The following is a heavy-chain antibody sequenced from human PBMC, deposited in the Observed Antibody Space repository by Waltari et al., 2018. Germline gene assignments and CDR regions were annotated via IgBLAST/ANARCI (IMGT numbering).Heavy chain of an antibody. CDR3: AREYSSFDY. Sequence: QLQLRASGTGLVTPAETPSLAGTVSGGSISTYYWSWIRQPPGKGLEWIGYIHYSGSTSYNPSLKSRVTISVDTSKNQLSLKVSSVTAADTAVYYCAREYSSFDYWGQGTLVTVSS. D-gene: IGHD6-13*01. V-gene: IGHV4-59*01. J-gene: IGHJ4*02. CDR1: GGSISTYY. CDR2: IHYSGST.